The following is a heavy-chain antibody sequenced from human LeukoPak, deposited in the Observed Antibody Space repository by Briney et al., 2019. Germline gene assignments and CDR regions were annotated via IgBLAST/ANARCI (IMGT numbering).Heavy chain of an antibody. CDR3: ARGSNWDAFDI. D-gene: IGHD4-11*01. Sequence: ASVKASCKASGYTFISHGISWVRQATGQGLEWMGWMNPNSGNTGYAQKFQGRVTITRNTSISTAYMELSSLRSEDTAVYYCARGSNWDAFDIWGQGTMVTVSS. J-gene: IGHJ3*02. CDR2: MNPNSGNT. V-gene: IGHV1-8*01. CDR1: GYTFISHG.